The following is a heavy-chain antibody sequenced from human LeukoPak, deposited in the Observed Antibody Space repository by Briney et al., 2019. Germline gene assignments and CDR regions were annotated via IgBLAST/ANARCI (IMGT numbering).Heavy chain of an antibody. J-gene: IGHJ4*02. V-gene: IGHV1-46*01. Sequence: ASVKVSCKASGYSLTTYYMHWVRQAPGQGLEWMAIINPSGGSTNYAQKFQGRVTMTRDTPTNTVYMELSSLRSEDTAVYYCASGYSSYYFDYWGQGTLVTVSS. CDR1: GYSLTTYY. CDR2: INPSGGST. D-gene: IGHD6-19*01. CDR3: ASGYSSYYFDY.